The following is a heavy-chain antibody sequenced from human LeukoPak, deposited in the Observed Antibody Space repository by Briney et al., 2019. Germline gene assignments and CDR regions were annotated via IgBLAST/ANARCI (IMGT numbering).Heavy chain of an antibody. Sequence: ASVKVSCKASGYTFTGYYIHWVRQAPGQGLDWMGWINPNSGGTNYAQKFQGRVTMTRDTSISTAYMELSRLRSDDTAVYYCARMQGSSGYYSFDYWGQGTLVTVSS. CDR3: ARMQGSSGYYSFDY. D-gene: IGHD3-22*01. J-gene: IGHJ4*02. CDR2: INPNSGGT. V-gene: IGHV1-2*02. CDR1: GYTFTGYY.